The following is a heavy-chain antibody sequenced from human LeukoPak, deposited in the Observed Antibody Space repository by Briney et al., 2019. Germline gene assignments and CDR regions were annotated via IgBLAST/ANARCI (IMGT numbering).Heavy chain of an antibody. CDR1: GYSISSGYY. J-gene: IGHJ4*02. V-gene: IGHV4-38-2*01. Sequence: SETLSLTCAVSGYSISSGYYWGWIWQPPGKGLEWIGSIYHSGSTYYNPSLKSRVTISVDTSKNQFSLKLSSVTAADTAVYYCARQGSSLLWFGELLNWGQGTLVTVSS. CDR2: IYHSGST. D-gene: IGHD3-10*01. CDR3: ARQGSSLLWFGELLN.